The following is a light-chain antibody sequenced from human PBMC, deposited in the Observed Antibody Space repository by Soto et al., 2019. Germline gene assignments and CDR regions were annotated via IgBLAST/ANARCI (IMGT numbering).Light chain of an antibody. CDR1: QSVSSSY. V-gene: IGKV3-20*01. J-gene: IGKJ4*01. CDR3: QQYDSSPLT. CDR2: GSS. Sequence: EIVLTQSPATLSLSAGERATRSCRASQSVSSSYLAWYQKKPVEAPRLLIYGSSSRATGIPDSFSGRGSGTDFTLTISRLEPEDVAVYYCQQYDSSPLTCGGGTKVDIK.